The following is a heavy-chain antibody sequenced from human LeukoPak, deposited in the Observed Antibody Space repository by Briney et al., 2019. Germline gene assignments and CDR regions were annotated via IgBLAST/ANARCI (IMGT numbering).Heavy chain of an antibody. D-gene: IGHD3-10*01. CDR2: ISYDGSNK. CDR1: GFTFSTYA. Sequence: GSLRLSCAASGFTFSTYAMHWVRQGPGKGLEWVAVISYDGSNKYYADSVKGRFTISRDNPKNTLYLQMSSLSAEDTAVYYCARTTTPHYYGSGSYALGYWGQGTLVTVPS. CDR3: ARTTTPHYYGSGSYALGY. J-gene: IGHJ4*02. V-gene: IGHV3-30-3*01.